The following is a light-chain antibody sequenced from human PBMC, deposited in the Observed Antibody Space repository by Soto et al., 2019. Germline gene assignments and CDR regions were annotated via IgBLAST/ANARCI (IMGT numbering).Light chain of an antibody. CDR3: QQSYRTPPWT. V-gene: IGKV1-39*01. Sequence: DIQMTQSPSSLSASLGDRVTITCRASQSISSYLNWYQQKPGKAPKLLIYGASTLQSGVPSRFSGSGSGTEYTLTISSLQPEDFATYYCQQSYRTPPWTFGQGTKVEI. CDR2: GAS. J-gene: IGKJ1*01. CDR1: QSISSY.